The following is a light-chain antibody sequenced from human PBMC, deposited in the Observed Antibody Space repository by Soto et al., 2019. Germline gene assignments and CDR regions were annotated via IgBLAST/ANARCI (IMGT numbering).Light chain of an antibody. CDR3: QQRSNWPLP. CDR2: DAS. J-gene: IGKJ1*01. Sequence: EIVLTQSPATLSLSPGERATLSCRASQSVSSYFAWYQQKPCQPPRLLIYDASNRDTGIPARFSGSGSGTDFALTISSLELEDFAVYYCQQRSNWPLPFGQGNKVEI. V-gene: IGKV3-11*01. CDR1: QSVSSY.